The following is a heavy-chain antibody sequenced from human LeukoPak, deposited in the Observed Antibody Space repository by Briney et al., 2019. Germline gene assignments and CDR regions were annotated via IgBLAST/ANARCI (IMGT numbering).Heavy chain of an antibody. CDR2: ISGSGPST. Sequence: PGGSLRLSCAASGFTFNNYAMSWARQAPGKGLEWVSAISGSGPSTYYADSVRGRFSISRDTSKNTLYLQMNSLRAEDTAIYYCAAAHFGVVQYYYGMDVRGQGTTVTVSS. J-gene: IGHJ6*02. D-gene: IGHD3-3*01. V-gene: IGHV3-23*01. CDR1: GFTFNNYA. CDR3: AAAHFGVVQYYYGMDV.